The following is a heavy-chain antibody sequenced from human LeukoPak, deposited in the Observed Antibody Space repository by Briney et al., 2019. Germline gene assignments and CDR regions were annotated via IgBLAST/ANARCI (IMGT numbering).Heavy chain of an antibody. Sequence: SETLSLTCAVYGGSFSGYYWSWIRQPPGKGLEWIGEINHSGSTNYNPSLKSRVTISVDTSKNQFSLKLSSVTAADTAVYYCARFVSSSGWYSLYYFDYWGQGTLVTVSS. D-gene: IGHD6-19*01. J-gene: IGHJ4*02. CDR3: ARFVSSSGWYSLYYFDY. V-gene: IGHV4-34*01. CDR1: GGSFSGYY. CDR2: INHSGST.